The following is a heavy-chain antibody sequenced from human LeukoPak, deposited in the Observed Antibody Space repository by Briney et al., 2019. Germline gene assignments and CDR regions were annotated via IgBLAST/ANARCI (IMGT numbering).Heavy chain of an antibody. J-gene: IGHJ4*02. CDR2: INDNGGRT. D-gene: IGHD1-26*01. CDR1: GFTFSSYA. V-gene: IGHV3-64D*09. Sequence: GGSLRLSCSASGFTFSSYAMHWVRQAPGKGLEYVSGINDNGGRTHYGDSLKGRFTISRDNSKNTLYLQMSTLRAEDTAVYYCVKDLSGGYTFDYWGQGTLVTVSS. CDR3: VKDLSGGYTFDY.